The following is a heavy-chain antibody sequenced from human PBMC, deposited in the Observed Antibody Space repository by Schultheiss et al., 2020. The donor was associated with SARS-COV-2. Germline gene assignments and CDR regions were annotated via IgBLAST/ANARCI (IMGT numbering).Heavy chain of an antibody. J-gene: IGHJ4*02. V-gene: IGHV4-31*03. CDR2: IYYSGST. D-gene: IGHD5-12*01. Sequence: SETLSLTCTVSGGSVSSGSYYWSWIRQHPGKGLEWIGYIYYSGSTYYNPSLKSRFTISVDTSKNQFSLKLSSVTAADTAVYYCARDRRGGYDSGIDYWGQGTLVTVSS. CDR3: ARDRRGGYDSGIDY. CDR1: GGSVSSGSYY.